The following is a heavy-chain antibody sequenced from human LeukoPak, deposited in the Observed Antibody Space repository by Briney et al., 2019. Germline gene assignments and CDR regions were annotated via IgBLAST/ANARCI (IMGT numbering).Heavy chain of an antibody. Sequence: GGSLRLSCAASGFTLSSYAMSWVRRAPGKRLEWFSAISDSGNTYHADSVKGRFTISRDSSKNTLFLQMNRLRPEDAAVYYCAKAPVTTCRGAYCYPFDYWGQGTLVTVSS. CDR3: AKAPVTTCRGAYCYPFDY. CDR1: GFTLSSYA. J-gene: IGHJ4*02. V-gene: IGHV3-23*01. D-gene: IGHD2-21*01. CDR2: ISDSGNT.